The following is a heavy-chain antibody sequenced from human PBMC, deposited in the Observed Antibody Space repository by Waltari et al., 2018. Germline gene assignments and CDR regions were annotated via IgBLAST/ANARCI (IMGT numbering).Heavy chain of an antibody. D-gene: IGHD6-6*01. CDR1: GYTFTSYY. J-gene: IGHJ6*03. CDR2: INPSGGST. V-gene: IGHV1-46*01. Sequence: QVQLVQSGAEVKKPGASVKVSCKASGYTFTSYYMHWVRQAPGQGLEWMGIINPSGGSTSYAQKFQGRVTMTRDTSTSTVYMELSSLRSEDTAVYYCASRRSSSSDYYYYYYMDVWGKGTTVTVSS. CDR3: ASRRSSSSDYYYYYYMDV.